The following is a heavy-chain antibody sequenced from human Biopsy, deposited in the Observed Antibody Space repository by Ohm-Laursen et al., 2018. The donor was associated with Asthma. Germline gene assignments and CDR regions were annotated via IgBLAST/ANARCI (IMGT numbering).Heavy chain of an antibody. CDR2: IYHRGNT. Sequence: SQTLSLTCSVSGYSISNGGYYWAWVRQRPGKGLEWIGNIYHRGNTKYNPSLKSRLSFSVDTSKNQFSLKPSSVTAADTAIYFCARDYYDFWNRSVYTYFGMDVWGRGTTVVVSS. D-gene: IGHD3-3*01. CDR1: GYSISNGGYY. J-gene: IGHJ6*02. V-gene: IGHV4-31*03. CDR3: ARDYYDFWNRSVYTYFGMDV.